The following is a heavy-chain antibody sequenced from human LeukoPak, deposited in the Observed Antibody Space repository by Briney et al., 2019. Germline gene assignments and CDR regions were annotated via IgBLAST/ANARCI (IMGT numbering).Heavy chain of an antibody. Sequence: PGGSLRLSCAASGFTFSSFAMSWVRQAPGKGLEWVSTITDSGDTTYSADSVKGRFTISRDNAKNSLYLQMNSLRAEDTAVYYCARDPKGYYGMDVWGQGTTVTVSS. CDR2: ITDSGDTT. J-gene: IGHJ6*02. CDR3: ARDPKGYYGMDV. V-gene: IGHV3-23*01. CDR1: GFTFSSFA.